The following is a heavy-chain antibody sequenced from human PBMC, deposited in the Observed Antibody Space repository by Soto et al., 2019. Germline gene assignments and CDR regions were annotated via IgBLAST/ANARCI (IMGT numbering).Heavy chain of an antibody. V-gene: IGHV4-59*01. CDR2: IYYSGST. J-gene: IGHJ4*02. Sequence: AETLSLTCTVSGGSTSSYYWILVRQPPGKGLEWIVYIYYSGSTNYNPSLKSRVTISVDTSKNQFSLKLSSVTAADTAVYYCARFADDSSGYLDPPRKLDYWGQGTLVTVSS. D-gene: IGHD3-22*01. CDR3: ARFADDSSGYLDPPRKLDY. CDR1: GGSTSSYY.